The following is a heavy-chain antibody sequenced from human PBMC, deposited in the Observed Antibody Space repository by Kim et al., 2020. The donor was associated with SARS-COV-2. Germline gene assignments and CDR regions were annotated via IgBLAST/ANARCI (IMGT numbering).Heavy chain of an antibody. V-gene: IGHV3-11*05. CDR2: ISGSSSYT. J-gene: IGHJ4*02. CDR3: AREFSSWYWAY. D-gene: IGHD6-13*01. Sequence: GGSLRLSCAASGFTFSDYYMSWIRQAPGKGLEWVSYISGSSSYTNYADSVKGRFTISRDNAKNSLYLQMNSLRAEDTAVYYCAREFSSWYWAYWGQGTLVTVSS. CDR1: GFTFSDYY.